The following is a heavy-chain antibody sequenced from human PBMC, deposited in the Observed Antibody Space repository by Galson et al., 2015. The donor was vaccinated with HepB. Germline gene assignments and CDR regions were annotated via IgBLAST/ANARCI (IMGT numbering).Heavy chain of an antibody. J-gene: IGHJ4*02. V-gene: IGHV3-30*18. CDR1: GFTFSSYG. CDR2: ISYDGSNK. CDR3: AKEGRWFGELLYRRSGPDY. D-gene: IGHD3-10*01. Sequence: SLRLSCAASGFTFSSYGMHWVRQAPGKGLEWVAVISYDGSNKYYADSVKGRFTISRDNSKITLYLQMNSLRAEDTAVYYCAKEGRWFGELLYRRSGPDYWGQGTLVTVSS.